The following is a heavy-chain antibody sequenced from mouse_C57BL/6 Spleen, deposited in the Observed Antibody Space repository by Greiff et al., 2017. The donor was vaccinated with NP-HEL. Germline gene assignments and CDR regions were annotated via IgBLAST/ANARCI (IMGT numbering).Heavy chain of an antibody. CDR3: TSSGTGYAMDY. J-gene: IGHJ4*01. D-gene: IGHD4-1*01. Sequence: QVQLKESGAELVKPGASVKLSCKASGYTFTSYWMHWVKQRPGRGLEWIGRTDPNSGGTKYNEKFKSKATLTVDKPSRTAYMQLSSLTSEDSAVYYCTSSGTGYAMDYWGQGTSVTVSS. CDR2: TDPNSGGT. CDR1: GYTFTSYW. V-gene: IGHV1-72*01.